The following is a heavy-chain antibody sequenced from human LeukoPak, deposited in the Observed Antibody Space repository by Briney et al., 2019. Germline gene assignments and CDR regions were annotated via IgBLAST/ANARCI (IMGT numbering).Heavy chain of an antibody. V-gene: IGHV3-11*04. CDR2: MSSRSGII. CDR3: ARGGSYFDY. J-gene: IGHJ4*02. Sequence: GGSLRLSCVACGFNFSDYYMNWIRQSPGKGLEWFSYMSSRSGIIYYADSVKGRFTISRDNARNSLYLQMNSLRAEDTAVYYSARGGSYFDYWGQGTLVTVSS. D-gene: IGHD1-26*01. CDR1: GFNFSDYY.